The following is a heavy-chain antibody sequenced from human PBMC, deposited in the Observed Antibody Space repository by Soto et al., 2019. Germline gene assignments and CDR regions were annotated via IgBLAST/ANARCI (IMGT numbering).Heavy chain of an antibody. D-gene: IGHD2-2*01. J-gene: IGHJ6*02. CDR2: IKSKTDGGTT. CDR1: GFTFSNAW. Sequence: PGGSLRLSCAASGFTFSNAWMSWVRQAPGKGLEWVGRIKSKTDGGTTDYAAPVKGRFTISRDDSKNTLYLQMNSLKTEDTAVYYCTTTWVVVVNYYYYYGMDVWGQGTTVTVSS. V-gene: IGHV3-15*01. CDR3: TTTWVVVVNYYYYYGMDV.